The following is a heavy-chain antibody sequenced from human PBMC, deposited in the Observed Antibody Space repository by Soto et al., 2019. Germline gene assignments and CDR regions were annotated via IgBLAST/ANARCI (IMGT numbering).Heavy chain of an antibody. J-gene: IGHJ6*02. CDR1: GFNVGDYE. CDR2: ITSGGTVF. D-gene: IGHD2-2*01. V-gene: IGHV3-48*03. Sequence: GGSLRLSCAVSGFNVGDYEMNWVRQAPGKGLEWISMITSGGTVFYYADSVRGRFAISREDADNSLYLQMNSLRAEDTALYYCAKDQSPGYCSSTSCTGRYYYGMDVWGQGTTVTVSS. CDR3: AKDQSPGYCSSTSCTGRYYYGMDV.